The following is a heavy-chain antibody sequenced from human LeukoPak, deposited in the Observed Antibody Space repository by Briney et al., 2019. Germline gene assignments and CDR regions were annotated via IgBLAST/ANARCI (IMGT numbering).Heavy chain of an antibody. V-gene: IGHV4-39*01. CDR3: ARGNDRSWPKGDAFDI. D-gene: IGHD1-1*01. J-gene: IGHJ3*02. Sequence: SETLSLTCTVSGGSISSSSYYWGWIRQPPGKGLEWIGSIYYRGSTYYNPSLKSRVTISVDTSKNQFSLKLSSVTAADTAVYYCARGNDRSWPKGDAFDIWGQGTMVTVSS. CDR1: GGSISSSSYY. CDR2: IYYRGST.